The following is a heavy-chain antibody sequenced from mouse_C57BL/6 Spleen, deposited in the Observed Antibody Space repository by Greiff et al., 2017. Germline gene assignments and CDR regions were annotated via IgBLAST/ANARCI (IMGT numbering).Heavy chain of an antibody. CDR2: IDPSDSYT. J-gene: IGHJ3*01. V-gene: IGHV1-69*01. CDR3: ARGGRGWFAY. Sequence: QVQLQQSGAELVMPGASVKLSCKASGYTFTSYWMHWVKQRPGQGLEWIGAIDPSDSYTNYNPKFKGKSTLTVDKSSSTAYMQLSNLTAEDSAVYYCARGGRGWFAYWGQGTLVTVSA. D-gene: IGHD3-3*01. CDR1: GYTFTSYW.